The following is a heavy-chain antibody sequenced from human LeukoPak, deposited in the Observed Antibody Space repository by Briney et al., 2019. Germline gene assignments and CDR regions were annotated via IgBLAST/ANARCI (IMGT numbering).Heavy chain of an antibody. CDR1: GFTFSSYE. D-gene: IGHD1-26*01. CDR3: ARQVRGSQDY. Sequence: PGGSLRLSCAASGFTFSSYEMNWVRQAPGKGLEWVSYISSSGRTKYYADSVKGRFTISRDNAKNSLYLQMNSLRVEDTAVYYCARQVRGSQDYWGQGTLVTVSS. J-gene: IGHJ4*02. V-gene: IGHV3-48*03. CDR2: ISSSGRTK.